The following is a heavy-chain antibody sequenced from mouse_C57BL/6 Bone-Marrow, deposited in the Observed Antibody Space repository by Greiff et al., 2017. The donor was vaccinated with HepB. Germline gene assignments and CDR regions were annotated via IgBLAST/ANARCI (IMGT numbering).Heavy chain of an antibody. CDR3: ARWRHYYGSSIGYFDY. D-gene: IGHD1-1*01. Sequence: VQLQQPGAELVKPGASVKLSCKASGYTFTSYWMHWVKQRPGQGLEWIGMIHPNSGSTNYNEKFKSKATLTVDKSSSTAYMQLSSLTSEDSAVYYCARWRHYYGSSIGYFDYWGQGTTLTVSS. CDR1: GYTFTSYW. CDR2: IHPNSGST. J-gene: IGHJ2*01. V-gene: IGHV1-64*01.